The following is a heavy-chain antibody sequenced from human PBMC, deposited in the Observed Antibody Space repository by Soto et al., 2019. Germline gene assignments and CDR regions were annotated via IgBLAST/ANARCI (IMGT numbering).Heavy chain of an antibody. CDR2: INHSGST. J-gene: IGHJ6*02. CDR3: ARGVQQQLAQGDGMDV. Sequence: SETLSLTCAVYGGSFSGYYWSWIRQPPGKGLEWIGEINHSGSTNYNPSLKSRVTISVDTSKNQFSLKLSSVTAADTAVYYCARGVQQQLAQGDGMDVWGQGTTVTVSS. CDR1: GGSFSGYY. V-gene: IGHV4-34*01. D-gene: IGHD6-13*01.